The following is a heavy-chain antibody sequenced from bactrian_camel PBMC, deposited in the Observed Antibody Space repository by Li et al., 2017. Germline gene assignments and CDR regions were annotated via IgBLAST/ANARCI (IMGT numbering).Heavy chain of an antibody. V-gene: IGHV3S63*01. CDR2: IYTSDDRT. D-gene: IGHD6*01. Sequence: HVQLVESGGGSVQTGGSLRLSCSTVGYPYNAATMAWFRQGSGNSREGVAVIYTSDDRTFYADSVKDRFTISQDNAKKTLYLQMNSLKPEDTAMYYCASDPKGTTHGGSWYLCSNSGYNAGDFNAWGQGTQVTVS. CDR3: ASDPKGTTHGGSWYLCSNSGYNAGDFNA. CDR1: GYPYNAAT. J-gene: IGHJ6*01.